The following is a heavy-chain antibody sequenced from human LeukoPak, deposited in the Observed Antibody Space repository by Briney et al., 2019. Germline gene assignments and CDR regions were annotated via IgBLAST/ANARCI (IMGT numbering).Heavy chain of an antibody. CDR1: GGSISSSSSY. V-gene: IGHV4-39*01. D-gene: IGHD1-1*01. Sequence: SETLSLTCTVSGGSISSSSSYWGWIRQPPGKGLEWIGSIYYSGSTYYNPSLKSRVTISVDTSKNQFSLKLSSVTAADTAVYYCARQQLKSSPTYFDYWGQGTLVTVSS. CDR2: IYYSGST. J-gene: IGHJ4*02. CDR3: ARQQLKSSPTYFDY.